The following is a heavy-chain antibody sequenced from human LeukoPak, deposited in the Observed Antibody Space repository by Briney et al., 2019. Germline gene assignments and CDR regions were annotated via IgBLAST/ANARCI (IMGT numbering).Heavy chain of an antibody. CDR1: GGSFSGYY. CDR3: ARAFTSQTFDI. V-gene: IGHV4-34*01. J-gene: IGHJ3*02. CDR2: INHSGST. Sequence: SETLSLTCAVYGGSFSGYYWSWIRQPPGKGLEWIGEINHSGSTNYNPSLKSRVTISVDTSKNQFSLKLSSVTAADTAVYYCARAFTSQTFDIWGQGTMVTVSS.